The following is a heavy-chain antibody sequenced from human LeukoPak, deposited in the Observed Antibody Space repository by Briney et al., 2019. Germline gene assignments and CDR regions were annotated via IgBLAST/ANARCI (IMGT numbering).Heavy chain of an antibody. CDR3: ATTRNYDFWSGYDY. V-gene: IGHV4-34*01. CDR2: INHSGST. J-gene: IGHJ4*02. CDR1: GGSFSGYY. Sequence: SETLSITCAVYGGSFSGYYWSWIRQPPGKGLEWIGEINHSGSTNYNPSLKSRVTISVDTSKNQFSLKLSSVTAADTAVYYCATTRNYDFWSGYDYWGQGTLVTVSS. D-gene: IGHD3-3*01.